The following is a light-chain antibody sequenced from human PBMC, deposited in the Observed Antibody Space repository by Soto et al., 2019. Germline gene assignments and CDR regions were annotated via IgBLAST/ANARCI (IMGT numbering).Light chain of an antibody. CDR1: QSFTSN. CDR2: GAS. J-gene: IGKJ5*01. CDR3: QQYNNWART. Sequence: EIVMTQFPATLSVSPGERVTLSCRASQSFTSNLAWYQQKPGQAPRLLIYGASTRATDIPDRFSGSGSGTEFTLTISSLQSEDFAVYYCQQYNNWARTFGQGTRLEIK. V-gene: IGKV3-15*01.